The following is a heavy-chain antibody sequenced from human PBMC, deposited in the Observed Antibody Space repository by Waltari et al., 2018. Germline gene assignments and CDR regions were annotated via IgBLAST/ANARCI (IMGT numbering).Heavy chain of an antibody. CDR2: IYHSGST. CDR3: ASPDSCGGDCPEA. V-gene: IGHV4-38-2*01. Sequence: QVQLQESGPGLVKPSETLSLTCAVSGYSISSGYYWGWIRQPPGKGLEWIGSIYHSGSTYYNPSLKSRVTISVDTSKNQFSLKLSSVTAADTAVYYCASPDSCGGDCPEAWGQGTLVTVSS. J-gene: IGHJ4*02. D-gene: IGHD2-21*01. CDR1: GYSISSGYY.